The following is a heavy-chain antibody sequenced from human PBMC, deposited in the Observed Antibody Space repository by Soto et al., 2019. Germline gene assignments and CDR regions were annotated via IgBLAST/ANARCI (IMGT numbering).Heavy chain of an antibody. Sequence: PGGSLRLSCAASGFTFSSYAMSWVRQAPGKGLEWVSAISGSGGSTYYADSVKGRFTISRDNSKNTLYLQMNSLRAGDTAVYYCAKELPLLIAVAGLDAFDIWGQGTMVTVSS. D-gene: IGHD6-19*01. CDR2: ISGSGGST. CDR3: AKELPLLIAVAGLDAFDI. V-gene: IGHV3-23*01. J-gene: IGHJ3*02. CDR1: GFTFSSYA.